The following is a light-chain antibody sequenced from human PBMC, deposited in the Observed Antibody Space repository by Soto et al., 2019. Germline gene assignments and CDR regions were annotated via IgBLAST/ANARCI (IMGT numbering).Light chain of an antibody. J-gene: IGKJ1*01. CDR3: HHFGSLPET. V-gene: IGKV3-11*01. Sequence: EVVLTQSPAILSLSPGERATLSCRASQSVSVNFAWYQHKPGQAPRPLIYSASDRAPGIPARFSGSGSGTDFTLTISSLEPEDFAVYYCHHFGSLPETFGQGTNVE. CDR2: SAS. CDR1: QSVSVN.